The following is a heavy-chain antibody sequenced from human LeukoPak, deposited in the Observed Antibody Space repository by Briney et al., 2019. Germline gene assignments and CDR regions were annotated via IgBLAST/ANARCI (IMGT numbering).Heavy chain of an antibody. Sequence: TLCFTCAASGFTFDAYARLWVRPAPGMGLEWIISISWNSGSIGYADSVKGRFTISRDNAKNSLYLQMNSLRAEDTALYYCAKVSSGWYGSEPFDYWGQGTLVTVSS. CDR2: ISWNSGSI. V-gene: IGHV3-9*01. J-gene: IGHJ4*02. CDR3: AKVSSGWYGSEPFDY. CDR1: GFTFDAYA. D-gene: IGHD6-19*01.